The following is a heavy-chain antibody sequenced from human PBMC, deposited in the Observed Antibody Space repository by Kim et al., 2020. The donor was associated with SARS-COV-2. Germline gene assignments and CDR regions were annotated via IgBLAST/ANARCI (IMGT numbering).Heavy chain of an antibody. Sequence: GSQKYYVESAKGRFTISRDNAKNSVFLQMNRLTGEDTAVYYCARGRGVDYWGQGTLVTVSS. CDR2: GSQK. CDR3: ARGRGVDY. J-gene: IGHJ4*02. V-gene: IGHV3-7*04.